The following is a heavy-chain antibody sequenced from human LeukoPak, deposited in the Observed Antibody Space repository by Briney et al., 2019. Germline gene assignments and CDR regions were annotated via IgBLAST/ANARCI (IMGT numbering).Heavy chain of an antibody. V-gene: IGHV1-2*02. CDR1: GYTFTGYH. Sequence: ASVKVSCKASGYTFTGYHIHWVRQAPGQGLEWMGWINPNSGDTHYAQKFQGRVTMTRDTSITTAYMDLNSLISDDTAVYYCARVQYQLLFGGNWFDPWGQGTLVTVSS. CDR2: INPNSGDT. D-gene: IGHD2-2*01. J-gene: IGHJ5*02. CDR3: ARVQYQLLFGGNWFDP.